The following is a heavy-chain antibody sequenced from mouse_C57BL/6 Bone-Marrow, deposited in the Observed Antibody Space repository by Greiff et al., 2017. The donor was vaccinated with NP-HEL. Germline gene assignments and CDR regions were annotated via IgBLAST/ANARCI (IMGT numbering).Heavy chain of an antibody. J-gene: IGHJ3*01. CDR3: ARGAAWFAY. CDR1: GYTFTSYW. CDR2: INPSSGST. Sequence: VQRVESGAELAKPGASVKLSCKASGYTFTSYWMHWVKQRPGQGLEWIGYINPSSGSTKYNQKFKDKATLTADKSSSTAYMQLSSLTYEDSAVYYCARGAAWFAYWGQGTLVTVSA. V-gene: IGHV1-7*01.